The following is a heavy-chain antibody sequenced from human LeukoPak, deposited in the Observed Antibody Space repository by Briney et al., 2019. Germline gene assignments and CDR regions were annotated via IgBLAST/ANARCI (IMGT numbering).Heavy chain of an antibody. CDR1: GGSISSHY. D-gene: IGHD3-22*01. V-gene: IGHV4-59*11. CDR3: TRVDGVVVVNYYYFGL. J-gene: IGHJ2*01. CDR2: IYYSGST. Sequence: PSETLSLTCTVSGGSISSHYWSWIRQPPGKGLEWIGYIYYSGSTNYNPSLKSRVTISVDTSKNQFSLKLGSVTAADTAAYYCTRVDGVVVVNYYYFGLWGRGTLVTVSS.